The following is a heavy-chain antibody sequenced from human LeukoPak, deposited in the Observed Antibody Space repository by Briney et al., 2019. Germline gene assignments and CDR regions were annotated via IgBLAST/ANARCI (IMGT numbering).Heavy chain of an antibody. CDR2: ISGSGGST. CDR3: ARYCSSTSCYRSPDAFDI. D-gene: IGHD2-2*01. CDR1: VFTFSSYA. Sequence: GGSLRLSCAASVFTFSSYAMSWVRQAPGKGLEWVSAISGSGGSTYYADSVKGRFTISRDNSRNTLYLQMNSLRAEDTAVYYCARYCSSTSCYRSPDAFDIWGQGTMVTVSS. J-gene: IGHJ3*02. V-gene: IGHV3-23*01.